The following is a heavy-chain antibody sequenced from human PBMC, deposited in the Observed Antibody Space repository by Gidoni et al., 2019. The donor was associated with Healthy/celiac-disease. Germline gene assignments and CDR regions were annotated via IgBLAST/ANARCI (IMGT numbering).Heavy chain of an antibody. CDR2: IWYDGSNK. Sequence: QVQLVDSGGGVVQPGRSLRLSCAASGFTFSSYGMHWVRQAPGKGLEWVAVIWYDGSNKYYADSVKGRFTISRDNSKNTLYLQMNSRRAEDTAVYYCARDLTPGRMAFDIWGQGTMVTVSS. V-gene: IGHV3-33*01. CDR1: GFTFSSYG. CDR3: ARDLTPGRMAFDI. J-gene: IGHJ3*02. D-gene: IGHD3-10*01.